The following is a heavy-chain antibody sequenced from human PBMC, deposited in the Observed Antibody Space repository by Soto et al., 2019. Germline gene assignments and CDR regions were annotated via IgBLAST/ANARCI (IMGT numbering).Heavy chain of an antibody. CDR2: ISYDGSNK. CDR3: ARVLGYSNEPYYFHY. CDR1: GFTFSSYA. J-gene: IGHJ4*02. D-gene: IGHD4-4*01. Sequence: QVQLVESGGGVVQPGRSLRLSCAASGFTFSSYAMHWVRQAPGKGLEWVAVISYDGSNKYYADSVKGRFTISRDNSKNTLYLQMNSLRAEDTAVYYCARVLGYSNEPYYFHYWGQGTLVTVSS. V-gene: IGHV3-30-3*01.